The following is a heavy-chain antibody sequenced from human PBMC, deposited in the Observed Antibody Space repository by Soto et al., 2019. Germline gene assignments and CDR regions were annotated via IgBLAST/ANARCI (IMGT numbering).Heavy chain of an antibody. CDR1: GFTFSSYA. CDR3: AKGYCSSTSCNAYYYYYYMDV. D-gene: IGHD2-2*01. CDR2: ISGSGGST. J-gene: IGHJ6*03. V-gene: IGHV3-23*01. Sequence: GGSLRLSCAASGFTFSSYAMSWVRQAPGKGLEWVSAISGSGGSTYYADSVKGRVTISRDNSKNTLYLQMNSMRAEDTAVYYCAKGYCSSTSCNAYYYYYYMDVWGKGTTVTVSS.